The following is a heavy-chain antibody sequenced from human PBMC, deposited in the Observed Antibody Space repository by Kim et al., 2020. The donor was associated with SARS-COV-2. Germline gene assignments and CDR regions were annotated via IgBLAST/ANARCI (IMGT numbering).Heavy chain of an antibody. D-gene: IGHD3-10*01. CDR1: GYTFTNFD. CDR3: ARVGSGILGP. V-gene: IGHV1-8*01. Sequence: ASVKVSCKASGYTFTNFDINWVRQATGQGPAWMGWMDPKSGRRGSAQKFQGRLTLTRNTAMRTAYMELTGLTAEDTAVYYCARVGSGILGPWGPGTLVTV. J-gene: IGHJ5*02. CDR2: MDPKSGRR.